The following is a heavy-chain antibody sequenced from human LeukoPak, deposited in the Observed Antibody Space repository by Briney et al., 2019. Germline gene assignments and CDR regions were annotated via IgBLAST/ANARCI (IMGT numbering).Heavy chain of an antibody. D-gene: IGHD1-26*01. J-gene: IGHJ3*02. CDR2: IRSTANGYAT. Sequence: TGGSLRLSCAASGFTFSDSALHWVRQASGKGLEWVGRIRSTANGYATAYAASVKGRFTISRDNSKNTLYLQMNSLRAEDTAVYYCARGGSYLSAFDIWGQGTMVTVSS. CDR3: ARGGSYLSAFDI. CDR1: GFTFSDSA. V-gene: IGHV3-73*01.